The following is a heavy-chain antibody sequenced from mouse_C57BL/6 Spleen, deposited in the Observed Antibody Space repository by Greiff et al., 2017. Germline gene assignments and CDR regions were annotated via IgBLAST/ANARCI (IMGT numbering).Heavy chain of an antibody. V-gene: IGHV1-50*01. J-gene: IGHJ3*01. D-gene: IGHD5-1*01. CDR2: IDPSDSYT. Sequence: QVQLQQPGAELVKPGASVKLSCKASGYTFTSYWMQWVKQRPGQGLEWIGEIDPSDSYTNYNQKFKGKATLTVDTSSSTAYMQLSSLTSEDSAVYYCASRGVSTAWFAYWGQGTLVTVSA. CDR3: ASRGVSTAWFAY. CDR1: GYTFTSYW.